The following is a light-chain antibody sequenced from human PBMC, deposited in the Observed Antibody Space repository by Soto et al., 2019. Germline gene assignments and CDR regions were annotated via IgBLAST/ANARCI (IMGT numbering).Light chain of an antibody. V-gene: IGLV2-11*01. CDR3: CSYGGYFWV. Sequence: QSALTQPRSVSGSPGQSVTISCTGTSSDVGGYDYVSWFQHHPGKVPKLMIYDVTKRPSGVPDRFSASKSGNTASLTISGLQAEDEADYYYCSYGGYFWVFGGGTKVTVL. J-gene: IGLJ3*02. CDR1: SSDVGGYDY. CDR2: DVT.